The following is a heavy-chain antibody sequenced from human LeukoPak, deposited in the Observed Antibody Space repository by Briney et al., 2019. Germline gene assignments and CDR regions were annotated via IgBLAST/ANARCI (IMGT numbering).Heavy chain of an antibody. D-gene: IGHD6-6*01. CDR1: GGSISTYY. Sequence: SETLSLTCSVSGGSISTYYWSWIRQPPGKGLEWIGNIYYSGSSYYNPSLKSRVTASVDTAKNQFSLKLSSVTAADTAVYYCARQQYSTSSCDSWGQGTLVTVST. CDR2: IYYSGSS. J-gene: IGHJ4*02. CDR3: ARQQYSTSSCDS. V-gene: IGHV4-59*01.